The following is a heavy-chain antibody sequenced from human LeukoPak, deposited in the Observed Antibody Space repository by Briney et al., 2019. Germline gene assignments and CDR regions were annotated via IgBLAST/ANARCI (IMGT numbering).Heavy chain of an antibody. CDR3: ARDPPDYYDSSVYNWFDP. D-gene: IGHD3-22*01. V-gene: IGHV3-7*01. CDR2: IKEDGSEK. CDR1: GFTFSRYW. J-gene: IGHJ5*02. Sequence: PGGSLRLSCAASGFTFSRYWMSWVRQAPGKGLEWVANIKEDGSEKKYVDSVKGRFTISRDNAKNSLYLQMNSLRAEDTAVYYCARDPPDYYDSSVYNWFDPWGQGTLVTVS.